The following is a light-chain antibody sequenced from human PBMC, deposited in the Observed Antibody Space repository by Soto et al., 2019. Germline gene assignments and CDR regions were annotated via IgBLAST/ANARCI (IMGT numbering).Light chain of an antibody. CDR1: RSVGDW. CDR3: QEHGTYPRT. V-gene: IGKV1-5*03. CDR2: KAS. Sequence: DKQLTQSPSTLSASIGDRATITCRASRSVGDWLAWFQQKPGKAPKLLIYKASTLESGVPARFRGTASGTEFTLTISSLQPDDFATYYCQEHGTYPRTFGGGTKVDIK. J-gene: IGKJ4*01.